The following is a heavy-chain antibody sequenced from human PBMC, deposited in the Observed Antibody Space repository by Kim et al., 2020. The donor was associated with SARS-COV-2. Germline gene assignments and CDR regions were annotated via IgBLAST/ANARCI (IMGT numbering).Heavy chain of an antibody. CDR3: ARHLGFTMVRGVIGGWFDP. D-gene: IGHD3-10*01. CDR2: IYYSGST. J-gene: IGHJ5*02. Sequence: SETLSLTCTVSGGSISSYYWSWIRQPPGKGLEWIGYIYYSGSTNYNPSLKSRVTISVDTPKNQFSLKLSSVTAADTAVYYCARHLGFTMVRGVIGGWFDPWGQGTLVTVSS. V-gene: IGHV4-59*08. CDR1: GGSISSYY.